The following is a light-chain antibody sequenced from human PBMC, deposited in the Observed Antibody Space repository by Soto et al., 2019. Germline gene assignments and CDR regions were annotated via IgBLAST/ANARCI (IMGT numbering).Light chain of an antibody. CDR2: GAS. Sequence: EIVLTQSPGTLSLSPGERATLSCRASQSVSSGYLAWYQQKPGQAPRLLIYGASTRATGIPDRFSGSRSGTDFTLTISRLEPEDFAVYYCQQYGSSPPITFGQGTRLEIK. J-gene: IGKJ5*01. CDR1: QSVSSGY. CDR3: QQYGSSPPIT. V-gene: IGKV3-20*01.